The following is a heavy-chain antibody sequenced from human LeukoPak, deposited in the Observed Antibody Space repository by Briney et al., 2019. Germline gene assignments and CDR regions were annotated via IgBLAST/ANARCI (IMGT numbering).Heavy chain of an antibody. Sequence: GESLRISCKGSGYSFTSYWISWVRQMPGKGLEWMGRIVPSDSYTNYSPSFQGHVTISADKSISTAYLQWNSLKASDTAMYYCARRSGYDSNYYYYGMDVWGQGTTVTVSS. D-gene: IGHD5-12*01. J-gene: IGHJ6*02. V-gene: IGHV5-10-1*01. CDR2: IVPSDSYT. CDR3: ARRSGYDSNYYYYGMDV. CDR1: GYSFTSYW.